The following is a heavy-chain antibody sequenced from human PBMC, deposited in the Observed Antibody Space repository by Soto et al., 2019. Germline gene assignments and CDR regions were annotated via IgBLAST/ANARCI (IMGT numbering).Heavy chain of an antibody. CDR1: GFTFSSYD. CDR3: AAIVVVPAAPMEA. CDR2: MSSSGSTI. V-gene: IGHV3-48*03. D-gene: IGHD2-2*01. J-gene: IGHJ4*03. Sequence: EVQLVESGGGLVQPGGSLRLSCAASGFTFSSYDMNWVRQAPGKGLECVSYMSSSGSTIYYADSVKGRFTVSSDNAKRSIYLQMNRLGAEDTAVYYWAAIVVVPAAPMEAWGQGTRVTVCS.